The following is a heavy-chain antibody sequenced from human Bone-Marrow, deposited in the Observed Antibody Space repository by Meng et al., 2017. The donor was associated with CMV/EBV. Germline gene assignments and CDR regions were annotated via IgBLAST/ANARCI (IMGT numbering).Heavy chain of an antibody. Sequence: GESLKISCAASGFNFDRYPMHWVRQVPGKGLEWVSLISWDGDSTYYADSVVGRFTVSRDNSKNSLYLQMDSLRPEDTALYYCAKDRQSASSCLAHWGQGTLVTCSS. V-gene: IGHV3-43D*03. CDR1: GFNFDRYP. D-gene: IGHD6-13*01. CDR2: ISWDGDST. J-gene: IGHJ4*02. CDR3: AKDRQSASSCLAH.